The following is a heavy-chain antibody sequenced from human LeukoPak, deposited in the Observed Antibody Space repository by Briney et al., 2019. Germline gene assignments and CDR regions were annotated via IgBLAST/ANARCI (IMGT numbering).Heavy chain of an antibody. Sequence: GESLKIPCKGSGYSFTSYWIGWVRQMPGKGLEWMGIIYPGDSDTRYSPSFQGQVTISADKSISTAYLQWSSLKASDTAMYYCARRVLSGYDYRGENAFDIWGQGTMVTVSS. CDR3: ARRVLSGYDYRGENAFDI. V-gene: IGHV5-51*01. CDR2: IYPGDSDT. CDR1: GYSFTSYW. D-gene: IGHD5-12*01. J-gene: IGHJ3*02.